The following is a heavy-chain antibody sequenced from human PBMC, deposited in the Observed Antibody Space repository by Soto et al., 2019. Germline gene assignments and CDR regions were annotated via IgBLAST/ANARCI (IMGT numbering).Heavy chain of an antibody. CDR2: IYHSGST. CDR3: ARVPSP. J-gene: IGHJ5*02. CDR1: GVSISSGGYS. V-gene: IGHV4-30-2*01. Sequence: SETLSLTCAVAGVSISSGGYSWSWIRQPPGKGLEWIGYIYHSGSTYYNPSLKSRVTISVDRSKNQFSLKLSSVTAADTAVYYCARVPSPWGQGTLVTVSS.